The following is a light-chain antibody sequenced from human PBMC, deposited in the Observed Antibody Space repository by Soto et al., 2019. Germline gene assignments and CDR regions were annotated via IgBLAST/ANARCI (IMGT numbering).Light chain of an antibody. Sequence: QAVVTQPPSASGTPGQRVTISCSGSSSNIGSNSVNWYQQLPGTAPKLVIYTNNQRPSGVPDRFSGSKSGTSASLAISGLQSEDEAEYFCFSFTTTSTHVFGTGTKLTVL. CDR3: FSFTTTSTHV. CDR1: SSNIGSNS. CDR2: TNN. J-gene: IGLJ1*01. V-gene: IGLV1-44*01.